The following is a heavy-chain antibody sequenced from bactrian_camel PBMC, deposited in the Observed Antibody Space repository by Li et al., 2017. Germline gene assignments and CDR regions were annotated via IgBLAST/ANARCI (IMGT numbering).Heavy chain of an antibody. CDR1: GFTFSGHQ. CDR2: IYTGGGST. CDR3: VNGASDVGYNY. V-gene: IGHV3S1*01. D-gene: IGHD5*01. J-gene: IGHJ4*01. Sequence: HVQLVESGGGLVDPGGSLRLSCLASGFTFSGHQINWVRQAPGKGPEWVSSIYTGGGSTYYADSVKGRFTISKDNAKNTLYLQMNSLKPEDTAMYYCVNGASDVGYNYWGQGTQVTVS.